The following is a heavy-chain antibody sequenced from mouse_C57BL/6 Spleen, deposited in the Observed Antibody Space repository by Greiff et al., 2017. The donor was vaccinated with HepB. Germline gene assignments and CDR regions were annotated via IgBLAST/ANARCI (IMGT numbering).Heavy chain of an antibody. CDR1: CYTFTDYY. V-gene: IGHV1-76*01. Sequence: VQLQQYGAELVRPFASVKLYCNSSCYTFTDYYINVFKQRPGQGLEWIARIYPGSGTTYYNAKCKGTATLTAEKSSSTAYRRISSLTSEDSAVYFCARYYYGSSYGYYFDYWGQGTTLTVSS. D-gene: IGHD1-1*01. CDR3: ARYYYGSSYGYYFDY. CDR2: IYPGSGTT. J-gene: IGHJ2*01.